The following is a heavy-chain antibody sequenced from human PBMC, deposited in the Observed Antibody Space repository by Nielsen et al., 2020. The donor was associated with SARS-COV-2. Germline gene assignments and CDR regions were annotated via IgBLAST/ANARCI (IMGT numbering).Heavy chain of an antibody. Sequence: GGSLRLSCVASGFNFRDYAFHWVRQAPGKGLEWVAVISYDGSKEYYVDSVKGRFTISRDNSKDTLHLQMSRLRPEDTAVYHCARGPPLGGLLGFFDFWGQGTVVTVSS. V-gene: IGHV3-30-3*01. CDR3: ARGPPLGGLLGFFDF. J-gene: IGHJ4*02. D-gene: IGHD3-16*01. CDR2: ISYDGSKE. CDR1: GFNFRDYA.